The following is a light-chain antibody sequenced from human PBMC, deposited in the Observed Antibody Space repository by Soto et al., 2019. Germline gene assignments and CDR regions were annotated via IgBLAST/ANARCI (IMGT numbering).Light chain of an antibody. V-gene: IGKV3-20*01. Sequence: EIVLTQSPGTLSLSPGEGATLSCRASQSVTGSYLAWYQQKPGQAPRLLIYGASTRATGIPDRFSGSGSGTDFTLTISRPEPEDFAVYYCQQYGSSPPTFGQGTK. CDR3: QQYGSSPPT. CDR1: QSVTGSY. J-gene: IGKJ1*01. CDR2: GAS.